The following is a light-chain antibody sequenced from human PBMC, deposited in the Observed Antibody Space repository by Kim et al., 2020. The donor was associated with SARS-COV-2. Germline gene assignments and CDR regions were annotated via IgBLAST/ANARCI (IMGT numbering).Light chain of an antibody. Sequence: ASVGDRVTMTCRASQSISNRLVWYQQKPGKAPKRLIYKAASLESGVPSTFSGSGAETAFTLTISSLQPDDFATYYCQQSKSYPYTFGQGTKLEI. CDR1: QSISNR. CDR2: KAA. J-gene: IGKJ2*01. V-gene: IGKV1-5*03. CDR3: QQSKSYPYT.